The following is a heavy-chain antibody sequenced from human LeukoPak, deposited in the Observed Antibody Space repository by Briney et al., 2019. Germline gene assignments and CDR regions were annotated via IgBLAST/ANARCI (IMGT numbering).Heavy chain of an antibody. CDR3: ARDFTRFGIDDAFDI. D-gene: IGHD3-10*02. Sequence: GGSLRLSCAGSGFTFGDYSMNWVRRAPGKGLEWVSNISSSSSTIYYADSVKGRFTISRDNAKNSLYLQMNSLRAEDTAVYYCARDFTRFGIDDAFDIWGQGTMVTVSS. CDR1: GFTFGDYS. J-gene: IGHJ3*02. V-gene: IGHV3-48*04. CDR2: ISSSSSTI.